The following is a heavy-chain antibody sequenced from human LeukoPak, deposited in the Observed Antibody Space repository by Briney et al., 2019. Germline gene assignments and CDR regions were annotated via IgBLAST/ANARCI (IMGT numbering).Heavy chain of an antibody. Sequence: GGSLRLSCAASGFTFSSYSMNWVRQAPGKGLEWVSSISSSSSYIYYADSVKGRFTISRDNAKNSLYLQMNSLRAEDTAVYYCARDTAMARHFDYWGQGTLVTVSS. J-gene: IGHJ4*02. D-gene: IGHD5-18*01. CDR3: ARDTAMARHFDY. CDR1: GFTFSSYS. CDR2: ISSSSSYI. V-gene: IGHV3-21*01.